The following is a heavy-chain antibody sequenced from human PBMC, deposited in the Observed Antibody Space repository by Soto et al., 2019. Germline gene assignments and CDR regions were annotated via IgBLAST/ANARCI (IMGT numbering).Heavy chain of an antibody. J-gene: IGHJ3*02. D-gene: IGHD4-17*01. CDR2: IYHTGRT. CDR3: ARDPLYDYGDLSHVFDM. CDR1: GDSMSRGDYY. Sequence: QVQLQESGPGLVKPSQTLSLSCTVSGDSMSRGDYYWSWIRQPPGKGLEWIGFIYHTGRTYYSPSLNGRVDISVDTSKNQFSLKLSCVTAADTAVYYCARDPLYDYGDLSHVFDMWGQGTMVTVSS. V-gene: IGHV4-30-4*01.